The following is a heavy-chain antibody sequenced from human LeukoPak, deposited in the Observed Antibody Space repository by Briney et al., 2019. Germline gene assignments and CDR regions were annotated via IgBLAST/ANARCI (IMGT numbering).Heavy chain of an antibody. CDR1: GDSISSYY. J-gene: IGHJ6*03. D-gene: IGHD5-12*01. Sequence: SPSETLSLTCTVSGDSISSYYWTWIRQPPGKGLEWIGYYYSGSTNYNPSLNSRVTISLDPSQNQFSLKLSSVTAADTAVYYCARGDSGYDLGYYYMDVWGKGATVTISS. CDR2: YYSGST. CDR3: ARGDSGYDLGYYYMDV. V-gene: IGHV4-59*01.